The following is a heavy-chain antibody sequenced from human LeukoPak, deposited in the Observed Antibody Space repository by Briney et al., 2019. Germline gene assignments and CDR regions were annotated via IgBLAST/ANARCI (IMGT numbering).Heavy chain of an antibody. CDR1: GFTFSSYA. J-gene: IGHJ6*03. D-gene: IGHD6-6*01. CDR2: ISGSGGST. CDR3: AKDYASSSSSQYYYYYYMDV. Sequence: GGSLRLSCAASGFTFSSYAMSWVRQAPGKGLEWVSGISGSGGSTYYADSVKGRFTISRDNSKNTLYLQMNSLRAEDTAVYYCAKDYASSSSSQYYYYYYMDVWGKGTTVTVSS. V-gene: IGHV3-23*01.